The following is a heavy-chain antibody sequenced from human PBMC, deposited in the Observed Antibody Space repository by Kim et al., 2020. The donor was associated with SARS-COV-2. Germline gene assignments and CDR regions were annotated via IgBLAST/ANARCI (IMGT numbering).Heavy chain of an antibody. J-gene: IGHJ6*03. D-gene: IGHD2-15*01. Sequence: GGSLRLSCAASGFTFSSYAMSWVRQAPGKGLEWVSAISGSGGSTYYADSVKGRFTISRDNSKNTLYLQMNSLRAEDTAVYYCAKGVDYYYYYYMDVWGKGTTVTVSS. CDR3: AKGVDYYYYYYMDV. CDR1: GFTFSSYA. V-gene: IGHV3-23*01. CDR2: ISGSGGST.